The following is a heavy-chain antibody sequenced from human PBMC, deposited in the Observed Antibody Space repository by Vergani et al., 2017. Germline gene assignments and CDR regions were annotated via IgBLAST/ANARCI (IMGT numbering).Heavy chain of an antibody. V-gene: IGHV3-11*01. Sequence: QVQLVESGGVLVKPGGSLRLSCAASGFSFSDYYMSWIRQAPGKGLEWVSYISSSGSTIYYADSLKGRFTISRDNAKNSLYLQMNSLRGEDTAVYYCARDLSSGYYWMTLGYWGQGTLVTVSS. J-gene: IGHJ4*02. CDR2: ISSSGSTI. CDR1: GFSFSDYY. CDR3: ARDLSSGYYWMTLGY. D-gene: IGHD3-22*01.